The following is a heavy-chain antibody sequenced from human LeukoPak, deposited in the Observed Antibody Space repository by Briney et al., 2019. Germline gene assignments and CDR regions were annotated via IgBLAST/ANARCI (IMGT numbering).Heavy chain of an antibody. Sequence: GGSLRLSCAASGFTFSSYAMRWVREARGKGREWVSTISGSRTYYADSVKGRFTISRDNSKNTLYLQMNSLRAEDTAVYYCAIHHFLEWLGGPWGQGTLVTVSS. D-gene: IGHD3-3*01. CDR3: AIHHFLEWLGGP. V-gene: IGHV3-23*01. CDR2: ISGSRT. J-gene: IGHJ5*02. CDR1: GFTFSSYA.